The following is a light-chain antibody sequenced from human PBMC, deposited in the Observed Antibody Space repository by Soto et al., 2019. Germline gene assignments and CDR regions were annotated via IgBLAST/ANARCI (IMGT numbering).Light chain of an antibody. CDR2: KAS. CDR3: QQSYSSRVYT. V-gene: IGKV1-39*01. Sequence: DIQMPQSPSSLSASVGDRVTITCRASQNIGTSLNWYQQKPGKAPTALIYKASTMQGGVPSRFSGSGSGTDFTLTISSLQPEDSATYYCQQSYSSRVYTFGPGTKLEIK. CDR1: QNIGTS. J-gene: IGKJ2*01.